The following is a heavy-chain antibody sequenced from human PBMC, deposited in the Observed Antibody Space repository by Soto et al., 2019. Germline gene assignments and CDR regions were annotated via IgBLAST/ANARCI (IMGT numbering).Heavy chain of an antibody. Sequence: SETLSLTCTVSGYSISSGYYWGWIRQPPGKGLEWIGSIYHSGSTYYNPSLKSRVTISVDTSKNQFSLKLSSVTAADTAVYYCARVLSIAGFDPWGQGTLVTVSS. V-gene: IGHV4-38-2*02. CDR1: GYSISSGYY. D-gene: IGHD6-6*01. J-gene: IGHJ5*02. CDR2: IYHSGST. CDR3: ARVLSIAGFDP.